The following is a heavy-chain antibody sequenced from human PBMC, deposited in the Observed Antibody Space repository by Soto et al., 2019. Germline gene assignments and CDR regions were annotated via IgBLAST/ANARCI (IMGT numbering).Heavy chain of an antibody. J-gene: IGHJ6*02. V-gene: IGHV1-69*12. CDR2: IIPIFGTA. CDR3: ASPPSSNRYYYGMDV. Sequence: QVQLVQSGAEVKKPGSSVKVSCKASGGTFSSYAISWVRQAPGQGLEWMGGIIPIFGTANYAQKFQGRVTITADESTSTAYMALSSLRSEATAVYYCASPPSSNRYYYGMDVWGQGTTVTVSS. D-gene: IGHD4-4*01. CDR1: GGTFSSYA.